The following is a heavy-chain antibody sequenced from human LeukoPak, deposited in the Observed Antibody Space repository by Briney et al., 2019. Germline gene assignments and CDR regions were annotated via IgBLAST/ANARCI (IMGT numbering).Heavy chain of an antibody. V-gene: IGHV3-48*03. D-gene: IGHD6-19*01. CDR2: ISSSGSTI. J-gene: IGHJ5*02. CDR1: GFTFSSYE. CDR3: AKGVRLVPERGDWFDP. Sequence: PGGSLRLSCAASGFTFSSYEMNWVRQAPGKGLEWVSYISSSGSTIYYADSVKGRFTISRDNAKNSLYLQMNSLRAEDTAVYYCAKGVRLVPERGDWFDPWGQGTLVAVSS.